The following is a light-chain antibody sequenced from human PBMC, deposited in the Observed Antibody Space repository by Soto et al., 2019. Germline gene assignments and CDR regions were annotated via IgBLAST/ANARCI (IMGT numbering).Light chain of an antibody. J-gene: IGKJ1*01. CDR1: QSISSW. CDR2: DAS. Sequence: DIQMTQSPSTLSASVGDRVTITCRASQSISSWLAWYQQKPGKAPKLLIYDASTLEFRVPSRFSGSGSGTDFTRTISSLQPEDFATYYCQQYNNYSTFCQGTKFDIK. CDR3: QQYNNYST. V-gene: IGKV1-5*01.